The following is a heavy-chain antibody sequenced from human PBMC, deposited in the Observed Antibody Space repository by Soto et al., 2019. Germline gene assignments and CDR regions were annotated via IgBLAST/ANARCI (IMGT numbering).Heavy chain of an antibody. V-gene: IGHV1-18*01. CDR1: GYTFTRCG. Sequence: QGHLVQSEAEVEKPGASVKVSCKASGYTFTRCGISWVRQAPGQGLEWMGWISGYNGDTNYAQKFQDRVSMTIDTSTGTAYMELRSLTSDDTAIYYCAKNGQPPYYYYGLDVWGQGTKVTVSS. CDR3: AKNGQPPYYYYGLDV. J-gene: IGHJ6*02. CDR2: ISGYNGDT. D-gene: IGHD2-8*01.